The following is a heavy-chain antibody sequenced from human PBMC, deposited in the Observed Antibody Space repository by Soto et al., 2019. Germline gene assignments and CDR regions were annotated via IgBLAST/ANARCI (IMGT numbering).Heavy chain of an antibody. CDR2: ISSSSSTI. CDR1: GFTFSSSS. Sequence: GGSLRLSCAASGFTFSSSSMNWVRQAPGKGPEWVSYISSSSSTINYADYVRGRFTISRDNAKNSLYLQMNSLRDDDTAVYYCARVHSTGWFKVDYWGQGTLVTVSS. D-gene: IGHD6-19*01. CDR3: ARVHSTGWFKVDY. J-gene: IGHJ4*02. V-gene: IGHV3-48*02.